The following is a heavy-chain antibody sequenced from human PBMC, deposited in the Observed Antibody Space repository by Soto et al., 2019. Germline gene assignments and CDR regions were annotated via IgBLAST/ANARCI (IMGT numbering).Heavy chain of an antibody. D-gene: IGHD1-1*01. V-gene: IGHV3-30*03. CDR2: ISYDGSNK. CDR3: ARANDLNAFDI. CDR1: GFTFSSYG. J-gene: IGHJ3*02. Sequence: LRLSCAASGFTFSSYGMHWVRQAPGKGLEWVAVISYDGSNKYYADSVKGRFTISRDNSKNTLYLQMNSLRPEDTAVYYCARANDLNAFDIWGQGTMVTVSS.